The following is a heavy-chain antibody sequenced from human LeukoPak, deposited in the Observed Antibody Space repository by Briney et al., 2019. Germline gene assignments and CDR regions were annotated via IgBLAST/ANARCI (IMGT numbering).Heavy chain of an antibody. CDR3: ARDHVSYDSSGPRNAFDI. V-gene: IGHV3-66*01. CDR2: IYSGGST. Sequence: GGSLRLSCAASGFTVSSNYMSWVRQAPGKGLEWVSVIYSGGSTYYADSVKGRFTISRDNSKNTLYLQMNSLRAEDTAVYYCARDHVSYDSSGPRNAFDIWGQGTMVTVSS. CDR1: GFTVSSNY. J-gene: IGHJ3*02. D-gene: IGHD3-22*01.